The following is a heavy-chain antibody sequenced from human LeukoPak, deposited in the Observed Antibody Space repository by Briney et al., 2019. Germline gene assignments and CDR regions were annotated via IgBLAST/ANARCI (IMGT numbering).Heavy chain of an antibody. CDR1: GFTLSTYG. CDR2: IWHDGNNK. J-gene: IGHJ6*02. V-gene: IGHV3-33*01. Sequence: GGSLRLSCAASGFTLSTYGMHWVRQAPGKGLEWVAVIWHDGNNKYYADSVKGRFTMSRDSSKNTVYLQMNSVRVEDTAVYYCARTYSTAGYYYYGMNVWGQGTTVTVSS. D-gene: IGHD6-13*01. CDR3: ARTYSTAGYYYYGMNV.